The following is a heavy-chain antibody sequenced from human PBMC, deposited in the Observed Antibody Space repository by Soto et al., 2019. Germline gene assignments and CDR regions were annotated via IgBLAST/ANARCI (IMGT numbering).Heavy chain of an antibody. V-gene: IGHV1-69*02. CDR3: ARAGLHLERRYYYGMDV. CDR1: GGTFSSYT. CDR2: IIPILGIA. J-gene: IGHJ6*02. Sequence: QVQLVQSGAEVKKPGSSVKVSCKASGGTFSSYTISWVRQAPGQGLEWMGRIIPILGIANYAQKFQGRFTITADKSTSTAYMELSSLRSEDTAVYYCARAGLHLERRYYYGMDVWGQGTTVTVSS. D-gene: IGHD1-1*01.